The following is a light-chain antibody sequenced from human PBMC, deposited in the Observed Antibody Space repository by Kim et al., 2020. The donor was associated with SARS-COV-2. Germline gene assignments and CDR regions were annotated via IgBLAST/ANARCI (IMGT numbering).Light chain of an antibody. V-gene: IGKV1-27*01. CDR2: GAS. J-gene: IGKJ3*01. CDR3: QEYDSAPFT. Sequence: ASVVDRVTVTCRASKGISSFFLWYQQRPGRLPKLLIYGASTLQSGVPSRFSGRGSGTDFTLTISSLQPEDVATYCGQEYDSAPFTFGPGTKVDIK. CDR1: KGISSF.